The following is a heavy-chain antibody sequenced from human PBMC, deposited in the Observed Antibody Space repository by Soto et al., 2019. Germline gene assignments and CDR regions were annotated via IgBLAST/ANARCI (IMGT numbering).Heavy chain of an antibody. Sequence: SETLSLTCTVSGGSISSGDYYWSWIRQPPGKGLERIGYIYYSGSTYYNPSLKSRVTISVDTSKNQFSLKLSSVTAADTAVYYCSRASYYDSSGYYYGYYFDYWGQGTLVTVSS. V-gene: IGHV4-30-4*01. CDR3: SRASYYDSSGYYYGYYFDY. CDR1: GGSISSGDYY. D-gene: IGHD3-22*01. J-gene: IGHJ4*02. CDR2: IYYSGST.